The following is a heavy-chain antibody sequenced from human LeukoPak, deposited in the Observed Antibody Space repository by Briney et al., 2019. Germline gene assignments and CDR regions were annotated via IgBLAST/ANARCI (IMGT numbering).Heavy chain of an antibody. CDR3: AREHQLLYRGAFDI. J-gene: IGHJ3*02. V-gene: IGHV3-30*03. CDR1: GFTFSSYG. Sequence: GGSLRLSCAASGFTFSSYGMHWVRQAPGKGLEWVAVISYDGSNKYYADSVKGRFTISRDNSKNTLYLQMNSLRAEDTAVYYCAREHQLLYRGAFDIWGQGIMVTVSS. D-gene: IGHD2-2*02. CDR2: ISYDGSNK.